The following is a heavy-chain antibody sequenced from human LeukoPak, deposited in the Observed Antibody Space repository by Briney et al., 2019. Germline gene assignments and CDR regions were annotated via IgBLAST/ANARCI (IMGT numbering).Heavy chain of an antibody. CDR3: ATLEMATISLDY. D-gene: IGHD5-24*01. J-gene: IGHJ4*02. CDR2: IYHSGST. Sequence: SETLSLTCTVSGYSISSGYSWGWIRQPPGRGLEWIGSIYHSGSTYYNPSLKSRVTISVETSKNQFSLKLSSVTAADTAVYYCATLEMATISLDYWGQGTLVTVSS. CDR1: GYSISSGYS. V-gene: IGHV4-38-2*02.